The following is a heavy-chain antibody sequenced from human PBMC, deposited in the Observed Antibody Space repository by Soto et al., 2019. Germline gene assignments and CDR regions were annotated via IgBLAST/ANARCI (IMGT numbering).Heavy chain of an antibody. Sequence: PSQTLSLTCAISGDSFSSGTATWSWIRQSPSRGLEWLGRTYYRSKWFYDYAPSVQGRIAITPDTSKNQLSLHLNSVTPEDTAIYFCARDGSGWHWYFDQWGRGTLVTVSS. CDR2: TYYRSKWFY. CDR1: GDSFSSGTAT. D-gene: IGHD6-19*01. J-gene: IGHJ2*01. CDR3: ARDGSGWHWYFDQ. V-gene: IGHV6-1*01.